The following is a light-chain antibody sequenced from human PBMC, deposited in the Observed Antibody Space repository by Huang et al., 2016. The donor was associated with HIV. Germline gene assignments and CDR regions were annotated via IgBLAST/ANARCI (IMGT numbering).Light chain of an antibody. CDR1: QTISYNKNY. Sequence: DIVMTQSPDSLAVSLGERATTNCKSSQTISYNKNYLAWYQQKPGQSPKLLIYWASTRESGVPDRFSGSGSGTDFTLTISSLQAEDVAVYYCQQYYSKPLTFGGGTKVEIK. CDR3: QQYYSKPLT. V-gene: IGKV4-1*01. J-gene: IGKJ4*01. CDR2: WAS.